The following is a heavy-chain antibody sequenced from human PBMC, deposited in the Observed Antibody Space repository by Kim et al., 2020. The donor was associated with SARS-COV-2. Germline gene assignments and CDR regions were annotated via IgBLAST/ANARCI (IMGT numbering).Heavy chain of an antibody. J-gene: IGHJ4*02. D-gene: IGHD2-15*01. V-gene: IGHV3-23*01. Sequence: YADSVKGRFTNSRENSKNTLYLQMNSLRADDTAVYYCAKSSGVSSYYFDYWGQGILVTVSS. CDR3: AKSSGVSSYYFDY.